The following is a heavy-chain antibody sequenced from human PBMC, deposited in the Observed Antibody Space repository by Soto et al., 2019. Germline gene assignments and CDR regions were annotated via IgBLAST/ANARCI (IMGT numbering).Heavy chain of an antibody. D-gene: IGHD3-10*01. V-gene: IGHV1-2*02. J-gene: IGHJ6*02. CDR2: INPNSGDT. CDR3: ARPNTMVRDRPPSYYYGMEV. Sequence: ASLKVSCKASGYIFTGYHIHWVRQAPGRGLEWMGWINPNSGDTEYAQNFQGRVTMTRDTSFNLVYMEMSGLMSDDTAVYYCARPNTMVRDRPPSYYYGMEVWGQGTTGTVSS. CDR1: GYIFTGYH.